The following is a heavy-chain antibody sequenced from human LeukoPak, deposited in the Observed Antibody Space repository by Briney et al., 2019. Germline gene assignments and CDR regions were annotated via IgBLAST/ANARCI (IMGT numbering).Heavy chain of an antibody. D-gene: IGHD2-2*01. V-gene: IGHV3-23*01. CDR2: ISGSGGST. CDR1: GFTFSSYA. J-gene: IGHJ4*02. CDR3: AKGYCSSTSCYFHY. Sequence: GGSLRLSCAASGFTFSSYAMSWVRQAPGKGLEWVSAISGSGGSTYYADSVKGRFTIYRDNSKNTLYLQMNIFRAEETAVYYCAKGYCSSTSCYFHYWGQGTLVTVSS.